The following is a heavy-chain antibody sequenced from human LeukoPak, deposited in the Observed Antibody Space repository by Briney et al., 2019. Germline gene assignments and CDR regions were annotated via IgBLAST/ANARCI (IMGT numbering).Heavy chain of an antibody. D-gene: IGHD4-17*01. CDR2: IYHSGST. V-gene: IGHV4-38-2*02. CDR3: ARGDRATVTLY. CDR1: GYSISSGYF. Sequence: SETLSLTCTVSGYSISSGYFWGWIRQPPGRGLEWIGNIYHSGSTYYNPSLKSRVTISVDTSKNQFSLKLSSVTAADTAVYYCARGDRATVTLYWGQGTLVTVSS. J-gene: IGHJ4*02.